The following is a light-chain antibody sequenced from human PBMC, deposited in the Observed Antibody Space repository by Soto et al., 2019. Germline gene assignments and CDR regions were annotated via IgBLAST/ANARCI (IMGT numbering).Light chain of an antibody. CDR3: QQYGTSPWT. J-gene: IGKJ1*01. V-gene: IGKV3-20*01. CDR2: GPS. CDR1: QSVSHSF. Sequence: EIVLTQSPGTLSLSPGETATLSCRASQSVSHSFLAWYQQKPGQAPRLLIYGPSSRATGIPDRFSGSGSGTDFTLTISRLEPDDFAVYHCQQYGTSPWTFGQGTKVEIK.